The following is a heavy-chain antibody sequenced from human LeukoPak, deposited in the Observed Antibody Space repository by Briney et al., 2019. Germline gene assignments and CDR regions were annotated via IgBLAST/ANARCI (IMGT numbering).Heavy chain of an antibody. Sequence: GGSLRLSCAASRFTFSTYAMSWVRQAPGKGLKWVSAISGSGGSTYYADSVKGRFTISRDNPNNTLYLQMDSLRAEDTAIYYCAKGLAAAGTANDAFDIWGQGTMVTVSS. J-gene: IGHJ3*02. CDR1: RFTFSTYA. CDR2: ISGSGGST. CDR3: AKGLAAAGTANDAFDI. V-gene: IGHV3-23*01. D-gene: IGHD6-13*01.